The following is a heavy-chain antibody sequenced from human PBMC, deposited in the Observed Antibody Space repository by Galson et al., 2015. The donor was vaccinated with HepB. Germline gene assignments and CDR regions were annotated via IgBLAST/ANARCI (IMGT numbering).Heavy chain of an antibody. J-gene: IGHJ2*01. V-gene: IGHV3-11*03. CDR2: ISSSSSYT. D-gene: IGHD1-14*01. CDR1: GFTFSDYY. CDR3: ARPNRHWYFDL. Sequence: SLRLSCAASGFTFSDYYMSWIRQAPGKGLEWVSYISSSSSYTNYADSVKGRFTISRDNAKNSLYLQMNSLRAEDTAVYYCARPNRHWYFDLWGRGTLVTVSS.